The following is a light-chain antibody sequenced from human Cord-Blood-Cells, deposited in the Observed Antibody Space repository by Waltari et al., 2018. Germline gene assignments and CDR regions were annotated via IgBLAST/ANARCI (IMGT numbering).Light chain of an antibody. CDR3: AAWDDSLNGPV. Sequence: QSMLTQPPSVDEAPRHRVTISCSGSRAHIGNNAVAWYQQLPGKAPKLLIYYDDLLPSGVSDRFSGSKSGTSASLAISGLQSEDEADYYCAAWDDSLNGPVFGGGTKLTVL. CDR1: RAHIGNNA. J-gene: IGLJ3*02. V-gene: IGLV1-36*01. CDR2: YDD.